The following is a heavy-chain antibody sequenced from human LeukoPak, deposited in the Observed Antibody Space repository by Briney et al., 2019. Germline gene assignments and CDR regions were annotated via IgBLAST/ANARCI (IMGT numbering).Heavy chain of an antibody. D-gene: IGHD1-14*01. J-gene: IGHJ4*02. V-gene: IGHV3-21*04. CDR2: ITSSSIYK. Sequence: GGSLRLSCAPSGFTFSRYNMNWVRQAPGKGLEGVSSITSSSIYKYYADSMKGRFTISRDNAKNSLYLQMDSLRAEDTAVYYRAKPSIWGQGTLVTVSS. CDR1: GFTFSRYN. CDR3: AKPSI.